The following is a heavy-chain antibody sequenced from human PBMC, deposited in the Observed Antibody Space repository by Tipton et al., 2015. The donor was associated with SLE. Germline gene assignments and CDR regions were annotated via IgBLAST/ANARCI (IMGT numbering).Heavy chain of an antibody. D-gene: IGHD1-26*01. CDR1: GGSISSYY. CDR3: ARGVGADY. V-gene: IGHV4-4*09. Sequence: GLVKPSETLSLTCTVSGGSISSYYWSWIRQPPGKGLEWIGYIYTSGSTNYNPSLKSRVTISVDTSKNQFSLKLSSVTAADTAMYYCARGVGADYWGQGTLVTVSS. CDR2: IYTSGST. J-gene: IGHJ4*02.